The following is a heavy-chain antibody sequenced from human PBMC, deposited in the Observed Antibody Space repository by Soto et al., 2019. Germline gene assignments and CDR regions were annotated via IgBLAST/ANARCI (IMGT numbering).Heavy chain of an antibody. CDR1: GYTFFTYD. J-gene: IGHJ5*02. CDR3: ARHHVPTTSENWFDP. D-gene: IGHD5-12*01. CDR2: ISTYSGDT. Sequence: QVHLVQSGVEVKTPGASVKVSCQASGYTFFTYDISWVRQAPGQGLEWMGWISTYSGDTKYAQKFQGRVTMTTDTSTTTAYLELRSLRSDATAVYYCARHHVPTTSENWFDPWGQGTLVTGSS. V-gene: IGHV1-18*01.